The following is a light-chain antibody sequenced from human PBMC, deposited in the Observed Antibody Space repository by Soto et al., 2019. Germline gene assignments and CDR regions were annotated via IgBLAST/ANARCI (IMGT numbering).Light chain of an antibody. CDR1: QGISSW. CDR3: QQYNNWPWT. Sequence: DIQMTQSPSSVSASVGDTVTITCRASQGISSWLAWFQQKPGKAPKLLIYKASSLESGVPSRFSGSGSGTEFTLTISSLQSEDFAVYYCQQYNNWPWTFGQGTKVDIK. J-gene: IGKJ1*01. CDR2: KAS. V-gene: IGKV1-5*03.